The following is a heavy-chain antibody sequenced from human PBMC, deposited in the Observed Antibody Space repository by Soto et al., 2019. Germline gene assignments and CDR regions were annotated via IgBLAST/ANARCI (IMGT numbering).Heavy chain of an antibody. V-gene: IGHV4-39*01. CDR3: ARRDYDFWSGYYTGHYYYGMDV. CDR2: IYYSGST. CDR1: GCSISSSSYY. Sequence: SETLSLTCPVSGCSISSSSYYWGWIRQPPGKGLEWIGSIYYSGSTYYNPSLKSRVTISVDTSKNQFSLKLSSVTAADTAVYYCARRDYDFWSGYYTGHYYYGMDVWGQGTTVTVSS. J-gene: IGHJ6*02. D-gene: IGHD3-3*01.